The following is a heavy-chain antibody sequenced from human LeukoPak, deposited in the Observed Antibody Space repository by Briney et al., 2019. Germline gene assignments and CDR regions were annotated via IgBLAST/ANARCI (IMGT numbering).Heavy chain of an antibody. CDR2: ISGSGGST. CDR1: GFTFSSYA. V-gene: IGHV3-23*01. J-gene: IGHJ4*02. D-gene: IGHD5-18*01. Sequence: TGGSLRLSCAASGFTFSSYAMSWVRQAPGKGLEWVSAISGSGGSTYYADSVKGRFTISRDNSKNTLYLQMNSLRAEDTAVYYCATSGYGYGYVDYWGQGTLVTVSS. CDR3: ATSGYGYGYVDY.